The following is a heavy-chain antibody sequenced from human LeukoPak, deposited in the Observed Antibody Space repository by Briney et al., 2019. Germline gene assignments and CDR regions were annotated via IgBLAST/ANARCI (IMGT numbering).Heavy chain of an antibody. V-gene: IGHV3-11*06. CDR1: GFTFSDYY. Sequence: GGSLRLSCAASGFTFSDYYMTWIRQAPGKGLEWVSYISGGSSYTNYADSVKGRFTISRDNAKNSLYLQMNSLRAEDTAVYYCARDGSSGWYWVDYWGQGTLVTVSS. J-gene: IGHJ4*02. CDR2: ISGGSSYT. D-gene: IGHD6-19*01. CDR3: ARDGSSGWYWVDY.